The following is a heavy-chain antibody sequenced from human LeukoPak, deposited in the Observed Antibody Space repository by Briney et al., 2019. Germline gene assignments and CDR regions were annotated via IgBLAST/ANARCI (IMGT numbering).Heavy chain of an antibody. CDR2: ISAQHGQT. CDR1: GYSENFYG. J-gene: IGHJ6*03. Sequence: ASVKVSCKTSGYSENFYGITWVRQVAGQGLEWMGWISAQHGQTEYAPNSQDRVTMTTDTYTNTAYMELRSLRSDDTAVYYCARGITINLGGYMDVWGKGTTVTVSS. D-gene: IGHD3-9*01. CDR3: ARGITINLGGYMDV. V-gene: IGHV1-18*01.